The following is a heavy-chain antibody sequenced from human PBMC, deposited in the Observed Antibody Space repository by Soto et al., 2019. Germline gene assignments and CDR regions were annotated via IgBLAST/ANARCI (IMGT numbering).Heavy chain of an antibody. CDR3: ARVLASAADFDY. CDR2: ISGYNGNT. V-gene: IGHV1-18*01. Sequence: QVQLVQSGAEVKKPGASVQVSCKASGYTFTSSGIGWVRQAPGQGREWIGWISGYNGNTNYAQKLQGRVTMTTATSTSTAYRALRSLRSDVTAVYYWARVLASAADFDYWGQGTLVTVS. J-gene: IGHJ4*02. CDR1: GYTFTSSG. D-gene: IGHD6-13*01.